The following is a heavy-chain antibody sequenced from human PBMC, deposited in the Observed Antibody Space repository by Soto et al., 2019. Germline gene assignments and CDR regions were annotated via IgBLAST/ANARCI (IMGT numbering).Heavy chain of an antibody. V-gene: IGHV1-18*01. CDR1: GYTFTSYG. J-gene: IGHJ4*02. CDR3: AREPNYFDY. CDR2: ISAYNGNS. Sequence: QVQLVQSGAEVKKPGASVKVSCKASGYTFTSYGISWVRQAPGQGLEWMGWISAYNGNSKYAQKLQGRVNTTTDTSASTAYMELRRLRSDDTAVYYCAREPNYFDYWGQGTLVTVSS.